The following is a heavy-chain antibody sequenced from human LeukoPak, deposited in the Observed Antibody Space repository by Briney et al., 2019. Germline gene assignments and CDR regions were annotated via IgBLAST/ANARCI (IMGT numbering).Heavy chain of an antibody. CDR2: ISGSGVSGRGGRT. J-gene: IGHJ6*02. V-gene: IGHV3-23*01. CDR3: AKGVAVGEGYYYYGMDV. CDR1: GFTFSSYA. Sequence: GGSLRLSCAASGFTFSSYAMNWVRQAPGKGLEWVSSISGSGVSGRGGRTFYADSVKGRFTISRDNSKNTFCLQMSSLRADDTAIYYCAKGVAVGEGYYYYGMDVWGQGTRVTVS. D-gene: IGHD6-19*01.